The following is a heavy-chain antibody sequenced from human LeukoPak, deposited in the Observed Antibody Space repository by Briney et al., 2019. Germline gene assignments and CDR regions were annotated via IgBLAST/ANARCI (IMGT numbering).Heavy chain of an antibody. D-gene: IGHD3-16*02. V-gene: IGHV3-53*01. CDR1: GFTLSSYS. J-gene: IGHJ2*01. CDR2: SYSGGSS. Sequence: PGGSLRPSCAVSGFTLSSYSMSWVRQAPGKGLEWVSVSYSGGSSYYADSVKGRFTISRDNSKNTLYLQMNTLRAEDTAVYFCAREEHYRRYFALWGRGTLVTVSS. CDR3: AREEHYRRYFAL.